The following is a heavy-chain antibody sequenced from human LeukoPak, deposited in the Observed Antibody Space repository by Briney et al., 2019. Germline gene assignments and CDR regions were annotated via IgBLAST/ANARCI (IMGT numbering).Heavy chain of an antibody. CDR2: IYYSGST. CDR3: ARSRMVRGVSGYFQH. D-gene: IGHD3-10*01. CDR1: GGSISSYY. J-gene: IGHJ1*01. Sequence: PSETLSLTCTVSGGSISSYYWSWIRQPPGKGLEWIGYIYYSGSTNYNPSLKSRVTISVDTSKNQFSLKLSSVTAADTAVYYCARSRMVRGVSGYFQHWGQGTLVTVSS. V-gene: IGHV4-59*01.